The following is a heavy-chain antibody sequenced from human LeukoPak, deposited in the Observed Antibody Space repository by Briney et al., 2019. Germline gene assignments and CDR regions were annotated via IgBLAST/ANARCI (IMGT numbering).Heavy chain of an antibody. J-gene: IGHJ3*02. CDR2: IYYSGST. CDR3: ARHRTYGDYGAYDAFDI. D-gene: IGHD4-17*01. Sequence: SETLSLTCTVSGGSISSYYWSWIRQPPGKGLEWIGYIYYSGSTNYNPSLKSRVTISVDTSKNQFSLKLSSVTATDTAVYYCARHRTYGDYGAYDAFDIWGQETMVTVSS. V-gene: IGHV4-59*08. CDR1: GGSISSYY.